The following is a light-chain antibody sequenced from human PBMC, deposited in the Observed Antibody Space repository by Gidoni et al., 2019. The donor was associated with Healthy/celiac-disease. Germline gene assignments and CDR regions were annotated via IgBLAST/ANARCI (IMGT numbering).Light chain of an antibody. CDR3: QQYNDWPPYT. J-gene: IGKJ2*01. Sequence: EVVMTQCPAILSVSPGERATLSCRASQSVSSNLAWYQQKPGQAPRLLIYGASTRATGIPARFSGSGSGTEFTLTISGLQCEDFAVYYCQQYNDWPPYTFGQGTRLKIK. CDR1: QSVSSN. CDR2: GAS. V-gene: IGKV3-15*01.